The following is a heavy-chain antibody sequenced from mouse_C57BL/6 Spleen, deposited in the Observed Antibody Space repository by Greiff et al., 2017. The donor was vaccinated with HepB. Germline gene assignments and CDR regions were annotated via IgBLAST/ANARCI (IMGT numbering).Heavy chain of an antibody. V-gene: IGHV14-1*01. Sequence: EVQLQQSGAELVRPGASVKLSCTASGFNIKDYYMHWVKQRPEQGLEWIGRIDPEDGDTEYAPKFQGKATMTADTSSNTAYLQLSSLTSEDTAVYYCTYYCGSSDWYFDVWGTGTTVTVSS. J-gene: IGHJ1*03. CDR1: GFNIKDYY. D-gene: IGHD1-1*01. CDR3: TYYCGSSDWYFDV. CDR2: IDPEDGDT.